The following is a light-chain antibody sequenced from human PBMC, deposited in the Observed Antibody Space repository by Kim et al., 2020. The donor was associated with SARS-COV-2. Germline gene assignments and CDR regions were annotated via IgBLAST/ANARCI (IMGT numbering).Light chain of an antibody. CDR2: QDS. CDR3: QAWDSRTVV. CDR1: NLGDKY. Sequence: SYELTQPPSVSVSPGQTASITCSGDNLGDKYACWYQQKPGQSPVLVIYQDSKRPSGIPERFSGSNSGNTATLTISGTQTMDEADYYCQAWDSRTVVFGGGTKLTVL. J-gene: IGLJ2*01. V-gene: IGLV3-1*01.